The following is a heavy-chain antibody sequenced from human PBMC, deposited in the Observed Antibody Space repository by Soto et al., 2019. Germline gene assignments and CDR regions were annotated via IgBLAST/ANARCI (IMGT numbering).Heavy chain of an antibody. D-gene: IGHD6-6*01. CDR3: TTGIYSSSSFYMDV. CDR2: INHSGST. Sequence: PSETLSLTCAVYGGSFSGYYWSWIRQPPGKGLEWIGEINHSGSTYYNPSLKSRVTISVDTSKNQFSLKLSSVTAADTAVYYCTTGIYSSSSFYMDVWGKGTTVTVTS. J-gene: IGHJ6*03. V-gene: IGHV4-34*01. CDR1: GGSFSGYY.